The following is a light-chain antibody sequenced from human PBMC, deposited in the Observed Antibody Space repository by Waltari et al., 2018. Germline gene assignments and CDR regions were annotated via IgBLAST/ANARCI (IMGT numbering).Light chain of an antibody. CDR1: SSDVGGSNF. V-gene: IGLV2-14*03. Sequence: QSALTQPASVSGSPGQSNTISCTGTSSDVGGSNFVSWYQHHPGKAPKLMIYDVSKRPSGVSNRFSGSKSGNTASLTISGLQAEDESDYYCSSHTSSSTVVFGGGTKLTVL. CDR2: DVS. J-gene: IGLJ2*01. CDR3: SSHTSSSTVV.